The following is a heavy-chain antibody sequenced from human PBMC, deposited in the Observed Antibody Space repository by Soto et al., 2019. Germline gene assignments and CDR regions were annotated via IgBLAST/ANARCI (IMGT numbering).Heavy chain of an antibody. V-gene: IGHV1-69*06. J-gene: IGHJ4*02. CDR3: ATVNLWGWEQPVFDY. D-gene: IGHD1-26*01. CDR1: GGTFSNYA. Sequence: QVQLVQSGAEVKKPGSSVKVSCKASGGTFSNYAIRWVRQTPGQGLEWMGGIIPLFETANYAQKFQGRVTIIADKSTSTAYMELSSLRSVDTAVYYCATVNLWGWEQPVFDYWGQGTLVTVSS. CDR2: IIPLFETA.